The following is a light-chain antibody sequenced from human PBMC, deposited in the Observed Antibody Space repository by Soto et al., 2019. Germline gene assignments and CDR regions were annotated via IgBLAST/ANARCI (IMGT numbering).Light chain of an antibody. CDR2: GAS. CDR1: ESLSTY. V-gene: IGKV3-15*01. CDR3: QSYNDWPFS. Sequence: EKMVDPSPAAPSVFSGGKGTLPRRASESLSTYLAWYQHKPGQAPRLLIYGASTKATGIPARFSGSGSATDFTLTISSLQSEDFAVYYCQSYNDWPFSFGQGTKVDIK. J-gene: IGKJ2*01.